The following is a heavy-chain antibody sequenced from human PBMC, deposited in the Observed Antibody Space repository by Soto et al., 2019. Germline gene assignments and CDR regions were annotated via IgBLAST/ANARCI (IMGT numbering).Heavy chain of an antibody. D-gene: IGHD3-3*02. V-gene: IGHV4-31*03. CDR1: GGSISSGGYY. J-gene: IGHJ6*02. CDR2: IYYSEST. Sequence: QVQLQESGPGLVKPSQTLSLTCTVSGGSISSGGYYWVWIRQHPGKGLEWIGYIYYSESTYYNPSLKSRVTISVDTSKNQFSLKLSSVTAADTAVYYCARAPLISIFFAYGMDVWGQGTTVTVSS. CDR3: ARAPLISIFFAYGMDV.